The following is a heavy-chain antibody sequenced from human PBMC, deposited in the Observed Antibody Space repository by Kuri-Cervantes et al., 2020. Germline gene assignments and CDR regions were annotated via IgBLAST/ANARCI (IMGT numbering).Heavy chain of an antibody. CDR2: ISDDGNKK. CDR3: AKSARSGNFGGNWFDP. CDR1: GFTFSNYG. V-gene: IGHV3-30*18. J-gene: IGHJ5*02. Sequence: GESLKISCAASGFTFSNYGMHWVRQAPGKGLEWVAVISDDGNKKYYGDSVKGRFTISRDNFKNTVYLEMDSLTVGDTALYYCAKSARSGNFGGNWFDPWGQGTLVTVSS. D-gene: IGHD1-26*01.